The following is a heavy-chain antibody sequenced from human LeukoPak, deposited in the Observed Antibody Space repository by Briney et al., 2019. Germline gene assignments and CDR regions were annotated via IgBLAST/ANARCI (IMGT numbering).Heavy chain of an antibody. Sequence: ASVKVSCKASVYSFAAHYFHWVRQAPGQGLEWMGWIDPNSGDTNYAQKFQGWVTMTRDTSISTIYVELTRLKSNDTAVYYCARDPTLWSGHDMDLWGQGTTVTVSS. CDR2: IDPNSGDT. CDR1: VYSFAAHY. J-gene: IGHJ6*02. CDR3: ARDPTLWSGHDMDL. D-gene: IGHD5-18*01. V-gene: IGHV1-2*04.